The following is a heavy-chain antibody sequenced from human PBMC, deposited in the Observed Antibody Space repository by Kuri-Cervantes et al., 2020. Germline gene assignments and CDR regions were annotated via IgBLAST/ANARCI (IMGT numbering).Heavy chain of an antibody. CDR1: GFTFDDYG. D-gene: IGHD1-26*01. Sequence: GESLKISCAASGFTFDDYGMSWVRQAPGKGLEWVSGINWNGGSTGYADSVKGRFTISRDNSKNTLYLQMNSLRAEDTAVYYCARVSSIVGAASDYWGQGTLVTVSS. J-gene: IGHJ4*02. CDR3: ARVSSIVGAASDY. CDR2: INWNGGST. V-gene: IGHV3-20*04.